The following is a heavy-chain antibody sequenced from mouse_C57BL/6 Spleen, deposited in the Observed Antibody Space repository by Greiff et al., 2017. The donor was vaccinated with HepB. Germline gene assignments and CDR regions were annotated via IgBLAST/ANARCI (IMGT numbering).Heavy chain of an antibody. Sequence: EVKVVESGGGLVQPKGSLKLSCAASGFSFNTYAMNWVRQAPGKGLEWVARIRSKSNNYATYYADSVKDRFTISRDDSESMLYLQMNNLKTEDTAMYYCVREHTTVVATTFYYAMDYWGQGTSVTVSS. J-gene: IGHJ4*01. CDR3: VREHTTVVATTFYYAMDY. CDR1: GFSFNTYA. CDR2: IRSKSNNYAT. D-gene: IGHD1-1*01. V-gene: IGHV10-1*01.